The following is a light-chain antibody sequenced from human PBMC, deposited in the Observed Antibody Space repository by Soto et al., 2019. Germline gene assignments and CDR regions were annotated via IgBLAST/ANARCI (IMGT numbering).Light chain of an antibody. CDR1: QSLSSSF. V-gene: IGKV3-20*01. CDR3: QQYGSSLRT. Sequence: EIVLTQSPGTLSLSPGQRATLSCRASQSLSSSFLAWYQQKPGQAPRLLIYGASSRAAGVPDRFSASGSGTDFTLTISRLEPEDFAVYYCQQYGSSLRTFGQGTKVDIK. CDR2: GAS. J-gene: IGKJ1*01.